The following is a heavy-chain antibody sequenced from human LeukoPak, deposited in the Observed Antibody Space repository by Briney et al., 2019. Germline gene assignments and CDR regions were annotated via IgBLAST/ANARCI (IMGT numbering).Heavy chain of an antibody. CDR2: INHSGST. V-gene: IGHV4-34*01. CDR1: GGSFSGYY. CDR3: ARVVFHYYGSGSYRGRYFDY. Sequence: PSETLSLTCAVYGGSFSGYYWSWIRQPPGKGLEWIGEINHSGSTNYNPSLKSRVTISVDTSKNQFSLKLSSVTAADTAVYYCARVVFHYYGSGSYRGRYFDYWGQGTLVTVSS. J-gene: IGHJ4*02. D-gene: IGHD3-10*01.